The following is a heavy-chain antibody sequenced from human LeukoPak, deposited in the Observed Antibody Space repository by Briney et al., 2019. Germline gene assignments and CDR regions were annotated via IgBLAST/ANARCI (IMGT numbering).Heavy chain of an antibody. CDR1: GGSTGNFY. V-gene: IGHV4-59*08. J-gene: IGHJ4*02. CDR2: VYSSGST. D-gene: IGHD6-19*01. CDR3: ARQMSGSSGLDY. Sequence: LETLSLTCTVPGGSTGNFYWSWIRQPPGKGLEWIGYVYSSGSTKYNPSLKSRVTISVDTSKNHFSLKVSSVTAADTAVYYCARQMSGSSGLDYWGQGTLVTVSS.